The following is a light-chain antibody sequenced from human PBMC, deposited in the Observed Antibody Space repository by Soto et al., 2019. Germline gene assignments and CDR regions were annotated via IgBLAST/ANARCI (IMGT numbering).Light chain of an antibody. CDR2: GAS. Sequence: EIVLTQPPGTLSLSPGERATLSCRASQSVSSSYLAWYQQKPGQAPRLLIYGASSRATGIPDRFSGSGSGTDFTLTISRLEPEDFAVYYCQQYGSSRGSTFGQGTRLEIK. CDR1: QSVSSSY. V-gene: IGKV3-20*01. J-gene: IGKJ5*01. CDR3: QQYGSSRGST.